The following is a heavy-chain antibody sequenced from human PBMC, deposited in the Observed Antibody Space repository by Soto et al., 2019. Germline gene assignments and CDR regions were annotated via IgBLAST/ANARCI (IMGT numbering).Heavy chain of an antibody. D-gene: IGHD4-17*01. CDR1: GGSISSGGYY. Sequence: SETLSLTCTVSGGSISSGGYYWSWIRQHPGKGLEWIGYIYYSGGTYYNPSLKSRVTISVDTSKNQFSLKLSSVTAADTAVYYCARVNYGDLDYWGQGTLVTVSS. J-gene: IGHJ4*02. CDR3: ARVNYGDLDY. V-gene: IGHV4-31*03. CDR2: IYYSGGT.